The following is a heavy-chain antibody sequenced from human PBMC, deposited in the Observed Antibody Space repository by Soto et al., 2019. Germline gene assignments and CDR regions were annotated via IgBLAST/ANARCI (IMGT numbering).Heavy chain of an antibody. CDR1: GGSISSSSYY. Sequence: QLQLQESGPGLVKPSETLSLTCTVSGGSISSSSYYWGWIRQPPEKGLEWIGSIYYSGSTYYNPSLKSRVTISVDTSKNQFSLKLSSVTAADTAVYYCASHVVVAATLLYYYYYMDVWGKGTTVTVSS. CDR2: IYYSGST. CDR3: ASHVVVAATLLYYYYYMDV. D-gene: IGHD2-15*01. V-gene: IGHV4-39*01. J-gene: IGHJ6*03.